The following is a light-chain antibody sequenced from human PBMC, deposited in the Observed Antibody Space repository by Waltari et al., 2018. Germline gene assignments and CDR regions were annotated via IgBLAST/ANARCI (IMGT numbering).Light chain of an antibody. CDR1: NIGSKS. V-gene: IGLV3-21*02. Sequence: SYVLTQPPSVSVAPGQTARFTCGGNNIGSKSVHWYQQKPGQAPVLVVYDESDRPSGSPERFSGSNSGNTATLTITRVEAGDEADYYCQVWDSSSDSHVFGSGTKVTVL. J-gene: IGLJ1*01. CDR3: QVWDSSSDSHV. CDR2: DES.